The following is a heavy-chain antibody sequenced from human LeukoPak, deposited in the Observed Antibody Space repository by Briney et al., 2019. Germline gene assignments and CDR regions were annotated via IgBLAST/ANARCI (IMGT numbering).Heavy chain of an antibody. Sequence: PGGSLRLSCAASGFTFSSYSMNWVGQAPGKGLAGVSSISSSSYIYYAESVKGRFTISRDNAKNAPYLQMNRLRVEVTAVYSCARDLRSSGYSPFDYWGQGTLVTVSS. D-gene: IGHD3-22*01. CDR1: GFTFSSYS. CDR2: ISSSSYI. CDR3: ARDLRSSGYSPFDY. J-gene: IGHJ4*02. V-gene: IGHV3-21*01.